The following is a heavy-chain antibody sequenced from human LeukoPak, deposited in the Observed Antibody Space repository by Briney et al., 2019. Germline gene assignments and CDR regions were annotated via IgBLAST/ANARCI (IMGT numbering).Heavy chain of an antibody. CDR1: GFTFSNYW. J-gene: IGHJ4*02. CDR3: ARDPGYSSFDY. Sequence: GGSLRLSCAVSGFTFSNYWVTWVRQTPGKGLEFVANINRDGSVKNYVDSVKGRFTISRANAKNSLYLQMSSLRVDDTAIYYCARDPGYSSFDYWGQGTLVTVSS. V-gene: IGHV3-7*01. D-gene: IGHD5-12*01. CDR2: INRDGSVK.